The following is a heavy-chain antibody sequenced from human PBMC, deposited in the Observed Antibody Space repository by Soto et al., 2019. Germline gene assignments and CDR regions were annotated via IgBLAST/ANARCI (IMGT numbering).Heavy chain of an antibody. J-gene: IGHJ6*03. CDR2: IYYSGST. CDR3: CVLRFLEWLSLRDYYYYYMDV. D-gene: IGHD3-3*01. Sequence: QLQLQESGPGLVKPSETLSLTCTVSGVSISSSSYYWGWIRQPPGKGLEWIGSIYYSGSTYYNQSHKSRITISVDTSKTQYSLKLSSVTAAATAVYYCCVLRFLEWLSLRDYYYYYMDVWGKGTTVTVSS. V-gene: IGHV4-39*01. CDR1: GVSISSSSYY.